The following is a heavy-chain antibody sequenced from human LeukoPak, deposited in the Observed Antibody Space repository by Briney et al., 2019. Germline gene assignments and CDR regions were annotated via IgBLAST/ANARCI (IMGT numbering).Heavy chain of an antibody. CDR2: INPNSGGT. J-gene: IGHJ4*02. CDR1: GYTFTGYY. V-gene: IGHV1-2*02. D-gene: IGHD3-9*01. CDR3: ARVAGLRYFDWLFDLGY. Sequence: GGSVKVSCKASGYTFTGYYMHWVRQAPGQGVEWVGWINPNSGGTNYAQKFQGRVTMTRDTSISTAYMELSRLRSDDTAVYYCARVAGLRYFDWLFDLGYWGQGTLVTVSS.